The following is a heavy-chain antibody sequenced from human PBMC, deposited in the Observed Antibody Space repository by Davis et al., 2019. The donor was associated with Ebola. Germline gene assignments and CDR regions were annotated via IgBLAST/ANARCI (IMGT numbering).Heavy chain of an antibody. J-gene: IGHJ4*02. Sequence: PGGSLRLSCAASGFTFSSYWMSWVRQAPGKGLEWVSAVSGSGASTNYADSVTGRFIISRDNSKNTLYLQMNSLKAEDTAVYYCARDQALRVRSGLFDYWGQGTLVTVSS. CDR2: VSGSGAST. CDR1: GFTFSSYW. D-gene: IGHD6-19*01. CDR3: ARDQALRVRSGLFDY. V-gene: IGHV3-23*01.